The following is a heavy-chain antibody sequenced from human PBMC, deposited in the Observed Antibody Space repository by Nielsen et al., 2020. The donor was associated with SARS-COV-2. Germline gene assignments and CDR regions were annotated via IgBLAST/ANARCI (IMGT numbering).Heavy chain of an antibody. D-gene: IGHD6-19*01. CDR3: ARVARDRLVHNNWFDP. J-gene: IGHJ5*02. CDR2: IYYSGST. Sequence: SETLSPTCTVSGGSISSYYWSWIRQHPGKGLEWIGYIYYSGSTYYNPSLKSRVTISVDTSKNQFSLKLSSVTAADTAVYYCARVARDRLVHNNWFDPWGQGTLVTVSS. CDR1: GGSISSYY. V-gene: IGHV4-59*06.